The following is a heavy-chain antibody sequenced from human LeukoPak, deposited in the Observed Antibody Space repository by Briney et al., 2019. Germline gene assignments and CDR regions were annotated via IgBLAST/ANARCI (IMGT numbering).Heavy chain of an antibody. CDR3: ARGLVPGLFVNFDY. D-gene: IGHD6-19*01. CDR1: GGTFSSYA. V-gene: IGHV1-69*06. Sequence: ASVKVSCKASGGTFSSYAFSWVRQAPGQGLEWMGGIIPIFDTPNYAQKFQGRVTITAHKSTSTAYMELSSLRSEDTAVYYCARGLVPGLFVNFDYWGQGTLVTVSS. CDR2: IIPIFDTP. J-gene: IGHJ4*02.